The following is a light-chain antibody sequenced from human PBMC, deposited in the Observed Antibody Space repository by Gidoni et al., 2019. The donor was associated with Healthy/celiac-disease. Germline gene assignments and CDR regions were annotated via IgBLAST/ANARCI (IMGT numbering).Light chain of an antibody. Sequence: EIVLTQSPGTLSLSPGERATPSCRASQSVSSSYLAWYQQKPGQAPRLLIYGASSRATGIPDRFSGSGSGTDFTLTISRLEPEDFAVYYCQQYGSSPLLTFGPGTKVDIK. V-gene: IGKV3-20*01. CDR3: QQYGSSPLLT. CDR1: QSVSSSY. J-gene: IGKJ3*01. CDR2: GAS.